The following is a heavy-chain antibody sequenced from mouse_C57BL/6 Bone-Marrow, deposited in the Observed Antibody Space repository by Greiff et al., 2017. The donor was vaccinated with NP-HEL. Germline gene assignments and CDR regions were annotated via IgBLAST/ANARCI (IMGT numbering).Heavy chain of an antibody. CDR2: ISYDGST. J-gene: IGHJ1*03. CDR3: ARARTGDWYFDV. Sequence: EVQLVESGPGLVKPSQSLSLTCSVTGYSITSGYYWNWIRLFPGNNLEWMGYISYDGSTNYNPSLKNRITITRDTSKNQFFLKLKSVTTEDTATYYCARARTGDWYFDVWGTGTTVTVSA. D-gene: IGHD3-3*01. CDR1: GYSITSGYY. V-gene: IGHV3-6*01.